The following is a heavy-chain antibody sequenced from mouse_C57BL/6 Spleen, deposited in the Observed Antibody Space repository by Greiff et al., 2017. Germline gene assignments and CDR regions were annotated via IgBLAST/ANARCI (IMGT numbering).Heavy chain of an antibody. CDR1: GYTFTSYW. V-gene: IGHV1-69*01. J-gene: IGHJ4*01. CDR2: IDPSDSYT. CDR3: ANGRLRLRAMDY. Sequence: VQLQQPGAELVMPGASVKLSCKASGYTFTSYWMHWVKQRPGQGLEWIGEIDPSDSYTNYNQKFKGKATLTVDKSSSTAYMQLSSLTSENSAVYYCANGRLRLRAMDYWGQGTSVTVSS. D-gene: IGHD3-2*02.